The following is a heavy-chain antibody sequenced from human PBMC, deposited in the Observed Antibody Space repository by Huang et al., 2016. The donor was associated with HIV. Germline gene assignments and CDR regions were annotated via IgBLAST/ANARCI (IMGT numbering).Heavy chain of an antibody. J-gene: IGHJ3*02. V-gene: IGHV4-34*02. Sequence: QVQLQQWGVGLLRSTATLSLTCAVYGGSFTGHFWTWIRQSSGLGLEWIGEINHSVSTNSNPALKIRVTMSGDMSKNQFCLKLTSVTAADTAVYYCARGRSRMTMIVVTASGVIDIWGQGTVVAVSS. D-gene: IGHD3-22*01. CDR1: GGSFTGHF. CDR2: INHSVST. CDR3: ARGRSRMTMIVVTASGVIDI.